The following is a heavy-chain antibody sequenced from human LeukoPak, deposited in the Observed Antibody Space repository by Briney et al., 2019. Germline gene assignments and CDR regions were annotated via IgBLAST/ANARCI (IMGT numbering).Heavy chain of an antibody. J-gene: IGHJ6*02. Sequence: SETLSLTCTVSGGSISSYYWSWIRQPPGKGLEWIGYIYHSGSTYYNPSLKSRVTISVDRSKNQFSLKLSSVTAADTAVYYCARVGVCLTGVRFLECTRPYYYYYGMDVWGQGTTVTVSS. CDR2: IYHSGST. D-gene: IGHD3-3*01. CDR3: ARVGVCLTGVRFLECTRPYYYYYGMDV. CDR1: GGSISSYY. V-gene: IGHV4-4*09.